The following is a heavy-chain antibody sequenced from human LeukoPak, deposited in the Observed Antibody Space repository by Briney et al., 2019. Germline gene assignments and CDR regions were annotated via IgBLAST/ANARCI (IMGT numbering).Heavy chain of an antibody. Sequence: GGSLRLSCATSGFTFSIYAMTWVRQAPGKGLEWVSTISGSGGNTYYADSVKGRFTISRDNAKNSLYLQMNSLRAEDTAVYYCARYSSSWHWGQGTLVTVSS. CDR3: ARYSSSWH. V-gene: IGHV3-23*01. CDR1: GFTFSIYA. J-gene: IGHJ4*02. D-gene: IGHD6-13*01. CDR2: ISGSGGNT.